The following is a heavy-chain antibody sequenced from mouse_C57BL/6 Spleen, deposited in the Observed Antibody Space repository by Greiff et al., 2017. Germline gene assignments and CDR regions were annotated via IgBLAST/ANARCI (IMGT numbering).Heavy chain of an antibody. CDR2: ISSGSSTT. CDR3: ARQGYDGYYGYAMDY. Sequence: EVQVVESGGGLVKPGGSLKLSCAASGFTFSDYGMHWVRQAPEKGLEWVAYISSGSSTTYYADTVKGRFTISRDNAKYTLFLQMTHLRSEDTAMYYCARQGYDGYYGYAMDYWGQGTSVTVSS. J-gene: IGHJ4*01. CDR1: GFTFSDYG. D-gene: IGHD2-3*01. V-gene: IGHV5-17*01.